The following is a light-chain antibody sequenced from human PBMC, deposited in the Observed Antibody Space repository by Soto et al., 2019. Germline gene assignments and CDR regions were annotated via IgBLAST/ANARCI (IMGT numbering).Light chain of an antibody. CDR2: DAS. V-gene: IGKV3-15*01. CDR3: QQYNPWPLYT. CDR1: QSVSRN. J-gene: IGKJ2*01. Sequence: EVVMTQSPATLSVSPGERATLSCRASQSVSRNLAWYQQRPGRAPRLLIYDASTRATNIPTRFSGSGSGTEFTLTISSLQSEDFAVYYCQQYNPWPLYTFGQGTKLEIK.